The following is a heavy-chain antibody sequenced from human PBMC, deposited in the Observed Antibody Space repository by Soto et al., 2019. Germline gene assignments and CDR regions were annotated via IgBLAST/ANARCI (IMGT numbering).Heavy chain of an antibody. CDR3: ARDKSMSHFDY. Sequence: PSETLSLTCTVSGGSISSYYWSWIRQPPGKGLEWIGYIYYSGSTNYNPSLKSRVTISVDTSKNQFSLKLSSVTAADTAVYYCARDKSMSHFDYWGQGTLVTVSS. V-gene: IGHV4-59*01. J-gene: IGHJ4*02. CDR1: GGSISSYY. CDR2: IYYSGST.